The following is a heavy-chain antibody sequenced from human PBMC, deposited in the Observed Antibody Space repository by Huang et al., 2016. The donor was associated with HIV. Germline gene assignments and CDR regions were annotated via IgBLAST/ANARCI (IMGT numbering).Heavy chain of an antibody. Sequence: QVQLVQSGAEVKRPGSSVKVSCKTSGGTFSSYAIVGVRQVPGQGLEWGGGIIPIHATSNYAQKFQDRVTITADESTDTAFLELSGLKSEDTAMYFCARRQGGALLYWGQGTLITVT. CDR1: GGTFSSYA. D-gene: IGHD2-21*02. CDR3: ARRQGGALLY. J-gene: IGHJ4*02. V-gene: IGHV1-69*13. CDR2: IIPIHATS.